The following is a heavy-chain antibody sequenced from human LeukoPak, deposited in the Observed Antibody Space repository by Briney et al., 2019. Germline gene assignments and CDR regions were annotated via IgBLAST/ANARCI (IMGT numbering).Heavy chain of an antibody. J-gene: IGHJ4*02. CDR1: GFTFNRKA. CDR3: VRRGDASSGWGDHDF. CDR2: IGGSGDKT. V-gene: IGHV3-23*01. D-gene: IGHD6-19*01. Sequence: PGGSLRLSCAASGFTFNRKAISWVRQAPGKGLEWVSTIGGSGDKTFYADSVKGRFTISRDNSKNMVHLQMSSLTGEDTALYYCVRRGDASSGWGDHDFWGQGALVTASS.